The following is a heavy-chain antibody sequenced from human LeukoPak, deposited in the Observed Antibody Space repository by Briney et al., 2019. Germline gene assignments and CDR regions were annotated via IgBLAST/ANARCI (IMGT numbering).Heavy chain of an antibody. D-gene: IGHD2-2*01. CDR3: ARYCSSTSCYAGPYDAFDI. V-gene: IGHV4-39*01. CDR2: IYYSGST. Sequence: PSETLSLTCTVSGGSISSSSYYWGWIRQPPGKGLEWIGSIYYSGSTYYNPSLKSRVTISVDTSKNQFSLKLSSVTAADTAVYCCARYCSSTSCYAGPYDAFDIWGQGTMVTVSS. CDR1: GGSISSSSYY. J-gene: IGHJ3*02.